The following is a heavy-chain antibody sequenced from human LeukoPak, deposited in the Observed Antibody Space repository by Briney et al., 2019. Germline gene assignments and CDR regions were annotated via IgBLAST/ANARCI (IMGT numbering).Heavy chain of an antibody. V-gene: IGHV3-30*03. CDR2: ISYDGSNK. D-gene: IGHD1-26*01. CDR3: ASPSESDSGSYESYYYYDMDV. Sequence: RSLRLSCAASGFTFSSYGMHWVRQAPGKGLEWVAVISYDGSNKYYADSVKGRFTISRDNSKNTLYLQMNSLRAEDTAVYYCASPSESDSGSYESYYYYDMDVWGQGTTVTVSS. CDR1: GFTFSSYG. J-gene: IGHJ6*02.